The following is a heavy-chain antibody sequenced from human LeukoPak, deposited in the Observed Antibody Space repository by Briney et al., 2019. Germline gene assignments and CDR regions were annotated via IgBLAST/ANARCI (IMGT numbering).Heavy chain of an antibody. D-gene: IGHD3-3*01. J-gene: IGHJ5*02. CDR2: FYNSGSF. CDR3: AREGITIFGVVTYNWFDP. V-gene: IGHV4-59*11. Sequence: SETLSLTCNVSGASISSHYWSWIRQSPGRGLEWIGFFYNSGSFNYNPSFKSRVAMSTDTSKNQFSLKLSSVTAADTAVYYCAREGITIFGVVTYNWFDPWGQGTLVTVSS. CDR1: GASISSHY.